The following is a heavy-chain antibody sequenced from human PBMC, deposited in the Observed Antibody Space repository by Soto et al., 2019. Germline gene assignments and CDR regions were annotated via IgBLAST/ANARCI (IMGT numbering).Heavy chain of an antibody. CDR2: VYYSGTT. CDR1: GGSIRNGDYY. Sequence: QVQLQEWGPGLVKPSQTLSLTCTVSGGSIRNGDYYWGWIRQPPGKGLEWIVYVYYSGTTYSHPTLKSRVTISVDTSENEFSLRLSSVTAADTAVYYCVTVNLVGAAYYFDYWGPGTLVTVSS. J-gene: IGHJ4*02. D-gene: IGHD1-26*01. CDR3: VTVNLVGAAYYFDY. V-gene: IGHV4-30-4*01.